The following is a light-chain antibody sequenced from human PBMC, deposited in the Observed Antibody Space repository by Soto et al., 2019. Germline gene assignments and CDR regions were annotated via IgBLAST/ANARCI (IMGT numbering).Light chain of an antibody. CDR2: AAS. V-gene: IGKV1D-12*01. CDR3: QQPISFTIT. J-gene: IGKJ5*01. CDR1: QDLRSW. Sequence: DIKMTQSPSSVSASVGDRVTITCRASQDLRSWLAWYQQKPGKAPKILISAASTLQTGVPSRFSGSGAGTDFTLTIRSLQPEDFATYYCQQPISFTITFGQGTRLEIK.